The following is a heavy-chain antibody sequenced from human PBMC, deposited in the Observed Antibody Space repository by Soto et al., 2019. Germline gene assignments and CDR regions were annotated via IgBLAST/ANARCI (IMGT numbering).Heavy chain of an antibody. CDR1: GFTFSSYS. CDR2: ICRSDNNI. CDR3: TSKTNADX. Sequence: GGSLRLSFAASGFTFSSYSMNWVRLAPGKGLEWISYICRSDNNIHYADSVKVRFTISRDNAKSSLYLQMDSLRAEDTAVYYCTSKTNADXWGQGTLVTVSX. J-gene: IGHJ5*02. V-gene: IGHV3-48*01.